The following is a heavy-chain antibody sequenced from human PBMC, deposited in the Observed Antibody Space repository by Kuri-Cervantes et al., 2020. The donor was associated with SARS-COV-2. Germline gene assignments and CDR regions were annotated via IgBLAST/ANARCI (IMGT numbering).Heavy chain of an antibody. D-gene: IGHD1-14*01. CDR1: GFTLSSYA. J-gene: IGHJ6*02. CDR2: ISYDGSNK. CDR3: ARDPSWGNRFLDYYYGMDV. V-gene: IGHV3-30-3*01. Sequence: GESLKISCAASGFTLSSYAMHWVRQAPGKGLEWVAVISYDGSNKYYADSVKGRFTISRDNSKNTLYLQMNSLRAEDTAVYYCARDPSWGNRFLDYYYGMDVWGQGTTVTVSS.